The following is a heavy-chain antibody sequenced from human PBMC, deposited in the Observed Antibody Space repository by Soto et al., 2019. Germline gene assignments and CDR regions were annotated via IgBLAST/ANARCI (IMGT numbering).Heavy chain of an antibody. CDR2: ISYDGSNK. Sequence: GGSLRLSCAASGFTFSSYAMHWVRQAPGKGLEWVAVISYDGSNKYYADSVKGRFTISRDNSKNTLYLQMNSLRAEDTAVYYCARDRGYYDSSGYYYYYYGMDVWGQGTTVTVSS. CDR3: ARDRGYYDSSGYYYYYYGMDV. V-gene: IGHV3-30-3*01. D-gene: IGHD3-22*01. CDR1: GFTFSSYA. J-gene: IGHJ6*02.